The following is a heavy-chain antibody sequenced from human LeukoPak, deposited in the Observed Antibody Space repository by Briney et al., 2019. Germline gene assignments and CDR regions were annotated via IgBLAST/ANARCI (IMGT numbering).Heavy chain of an antibody. CDR1: GGSISSGGYS. CDR2: IYHSGST. D-gene: IGHD1-26*01. V-gene: IGHV4-30-2*01. J-gene: IGHJ4*02. Sequence: SETLSLTCAVSGGSISSGGYSWSWIRQPPGKGLEWIGYIYHSGSTYYNPSLKSRVTISVDRSKNQFSLKLSSVTAADTAVYYCANSGSYGVFDYWGQGTLVTVSS. CDR3: ANSGSYGVFDY.